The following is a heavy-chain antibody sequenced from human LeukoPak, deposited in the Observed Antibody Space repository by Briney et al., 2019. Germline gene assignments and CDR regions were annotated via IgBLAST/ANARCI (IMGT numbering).Heavy chain of an antibody. CDR1: GFTFSHYT. CDR3: ARVGSSSPHNAFDI. D-gene: IGHD6-6*01. CDR2: ISSSSSYI. Sequence: GGSLRLSCAASGFTFSHYTVNWVRQAPGKGLEWVSLISSSSSYIYYADSVKGRFTISRDNAKNSLYLQMNSLRAEDTAVYYCARVGSSSPHNAFDIWGQGTMVTVSS. V-gene: IGHV3-21*01. J-gene: IGHJ3*02.